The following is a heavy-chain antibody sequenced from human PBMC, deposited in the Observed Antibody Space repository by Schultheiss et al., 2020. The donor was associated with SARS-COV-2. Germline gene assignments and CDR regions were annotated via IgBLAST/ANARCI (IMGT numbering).Heavy chain of an antibody. V-gene: IGHV3-23*01. CDR2: ISGSGGST. CDR1: GFTFSSYA. D-gene: IGHD2-2*02. Sequence: GESLKISCAASGFTFSSYAMSWVRQAPGKGLEWVSAISGSGGSTYNADSVKGRFTISRDNSKNTLYLQMNSLRAEDTAVYYCAKRGKAAHCSSTSCYTGNDFDYWGQGTLVTVSS. J-gene: IGHJ4*02. CDR3: AKRGKAAHCSSTSCYTGNDFDY.